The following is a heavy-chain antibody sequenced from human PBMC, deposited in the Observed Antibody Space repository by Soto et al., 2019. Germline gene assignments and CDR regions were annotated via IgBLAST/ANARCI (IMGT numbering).Heavy chain of an antibody. CDR2: ISGSGGST. V-gene: IGHV3-23*01. J-gene: IGHJ4*02. D-gene: IGHD1-26*01. CDR1: GFTFSSYA. Sequence: EVQLLESGGGLVQPGGSLRLSCAASGFTFSSYAMSWVRQAPGKGLEWVSAISGSGGSTYYADSVKGRFTISRDNSKNTLDLQMNSLRAEDTAVYYCAPRIVGATPFDYWGQGTLVTVSS. CDR3: APRIVGATPFDY.